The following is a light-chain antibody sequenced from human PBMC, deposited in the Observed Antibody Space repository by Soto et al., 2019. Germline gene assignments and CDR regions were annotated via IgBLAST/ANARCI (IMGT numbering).Light chain of an antibody. CDR1: QSISYY. CDR3: QQYYSYLRT. CDR2: AAS. Sequence: IRMPQSHSTLSGSVGDRVTITCRASQSISYYLTWYQQKPGKAPRLLIYAASTLQSGVPSRFSGSGSGTDFTLTISCLQSEDFAPYYCQQYYSYLRTFGQGTKVDIK. J-gene: IGKJ1*01. V-gene: IGKV1-8*01.